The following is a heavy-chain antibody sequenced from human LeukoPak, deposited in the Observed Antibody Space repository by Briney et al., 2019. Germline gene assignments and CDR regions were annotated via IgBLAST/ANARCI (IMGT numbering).Heavy chain of an antibody. V-gene: IGHV4-39*07. CDR2: IYSGST. Sequence: SETLSLTCTVSGGSVSSSSYYWGWIRQPPGKGLEWIGSIYSGSTHYNPSLKSRVTISVDTSKNQFSLKLSSVTAADTAVYYCAREYKQYGGPDSYYYYYYMDVWGKGTTVTVSS. CDR1: GGSVSSSSYY. D-gene: IGHD1-14*01. J-gene: IGHJ6*03. CDR3: AREYKQYGGPDSYYYYYYMDV.